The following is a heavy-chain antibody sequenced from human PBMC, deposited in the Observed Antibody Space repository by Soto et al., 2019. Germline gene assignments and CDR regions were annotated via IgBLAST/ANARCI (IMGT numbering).Heavy chain of an antibody. CDR1: GGTFSSYA. CDR2: IIPIFGTA. D-gene: IGHD3-3*01. J-gene: IGHJ6*02. CDR3: ARVDYDFWSGYSAGQNYYYYGMDV. V-gene: IGHV1-69*13. Sequence: SVKVSCKASGGTFSSYAISWVRQAPGQGLEWMGGIIPIFGTANYAQKFQGRVTITADESTSTAYMELSSLRSEDTAVYYCARVDYDFWSGYSAGQNYYYYGMDVWGQGTTVTV.